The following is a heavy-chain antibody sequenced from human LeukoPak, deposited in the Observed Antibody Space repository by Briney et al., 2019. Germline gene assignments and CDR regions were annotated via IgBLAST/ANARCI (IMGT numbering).Heavy chain of an antibody. CDR2: ISAYNGNT. J-gene: IGHJ5*02. V-gene: IGHV1-18*01. D-gene: IGHD2-2*01. Sequence: ASVQVSCKASGYTFTSYGISWVRQAPGQGLEWMGWISAYNGNTNYAQKLQGRVTMTTDPSTSTAYMELRSLRSDDTAVYYCARILGYCSSTSCYDWFDPWGQGTLVTVSS. CDR1: GYTFTSYG. CDR3: ARILGYCSSTSCYDWFDP.